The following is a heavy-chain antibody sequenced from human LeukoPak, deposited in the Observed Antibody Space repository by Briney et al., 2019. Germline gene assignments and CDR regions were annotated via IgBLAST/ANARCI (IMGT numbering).Heavy chain of an antibody. D-gene: IGHD6-6*01. V-gene: IGHV1-2*02. Sequence: ASVKVSCKASGYTFTGYYMHWVRQAPGQGLEWMGWINPNSGGTNYAQIFQGRVTMTRDTSISTAYMELSRLRSDDTAVYYCARDPYSSSSWFDPWGQGTLVTVSS. CDR3: ARDPYSSSSWFDP. CDR1: GYTFTGYY. CDR2: INPNSGGT. J-gene: IGHJ5*02.